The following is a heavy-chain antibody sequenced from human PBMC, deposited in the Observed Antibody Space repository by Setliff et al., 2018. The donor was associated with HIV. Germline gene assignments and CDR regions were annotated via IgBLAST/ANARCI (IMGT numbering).Heavy chain of an antibody. CDR3: ARQYYDYVWGTYRPQYYFDN. Sequence: PSETLSLTCIVSSGSISTSSYYWGWIRQPPGKGLEWIGSIYYSGSTYYNPSLKSRITISIDTSKNQFSLRLSSVTAADTAVYYCARQYYDYVWGTYRPQYYFDNWGQGTLVTVSS. V-gene: IGHV4-39*07. CDR1: SGSISTSSYY. D-gene: IGHD3-16*02. J-gene: IGHJ4*02. CDR2: IYYSGST.